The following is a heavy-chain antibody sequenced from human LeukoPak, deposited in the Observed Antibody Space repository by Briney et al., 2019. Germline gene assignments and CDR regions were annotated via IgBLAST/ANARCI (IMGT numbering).Heavy chain of an antibody. D-gene: IGHD2-2*01. V-gene: IGHV3-66*01. J-gene: IGHJ4*02. CDR2: IYSAGST. CDR1: GFTVSSNS. Sequence: GGSPRLSCAASGFTVSSNSLSWVRQAPGKGLEWVAIIYSAGSTNYADSVRGRFVISRDNSKNTVYLQMNSLSAGDTAVYFCARDCSSTTCQYFFDYWGQGTLVTISS. CDR3: ARDCSSTTCQYFFDY.